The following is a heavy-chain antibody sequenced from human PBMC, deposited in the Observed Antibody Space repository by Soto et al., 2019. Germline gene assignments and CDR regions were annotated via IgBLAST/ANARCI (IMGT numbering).Heavy chain of an antibody. J-gene: IGHJ5*02. CDR2: INAGNGNT. Sequence: QVQLVQSGAEEKKPGASVKVSCKASGYTFTSYGMHWVRQAPGQRLEWMGWINAGNGNTKYSQKFQGRVTITRDTSASTAYMELSSLRSADTAVYYCARGTGTTDWFDPWGQGTLVTVSS. CDR1: GYTFTSYG. V-gene: IGHV1-3*05. CDR3: ARGTGTTDWFDP. D-gene: IGHD1-1*01.